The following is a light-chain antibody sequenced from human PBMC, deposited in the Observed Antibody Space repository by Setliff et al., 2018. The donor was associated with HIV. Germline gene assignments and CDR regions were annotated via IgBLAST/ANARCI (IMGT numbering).Light chain of an antibody. V-gene: IGLV2-8*01. Sequence: QSALAQPPSASGSPGQSVTISCTGTSSDVGGYNYVSWYQQRPGKAPKLMIYEITKRPSGVPDRFSGSKSGNTASLTVSGLQTEDEADYYCCSYASSNSFVFGTGTKSPS. CDR1: SSDVGGYNY. CDR3: CSYASSNSFV. J-gene: IGLJ1*01. CDR2: EIT.